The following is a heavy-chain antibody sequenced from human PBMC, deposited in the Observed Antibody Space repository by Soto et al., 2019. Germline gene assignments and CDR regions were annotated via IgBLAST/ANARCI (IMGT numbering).Heavy chain of an antibody. CDR2: INPNSGGT. D-gene: IGHD1-26*01. J-gene: IGHJ6*02. CDR3: ARGPYSGSSTSLPYYSAMDV. Sequence: QVQLVQSGADVKKPGASVKVSCKASGYTFAGYYMHWVRHAPGQGLEWMGWINPNSGGTNYAQKFQGRVTMTRDTSISTAYMEVNRLISDDTAVYYCARGPYSGSSTSLPYYSAMDVWGQGTTVTVSS. CDR1: GYTFAGYY. V-gene: IGHV1-2*02.